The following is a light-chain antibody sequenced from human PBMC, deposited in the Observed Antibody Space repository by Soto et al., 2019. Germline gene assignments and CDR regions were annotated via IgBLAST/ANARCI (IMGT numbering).Light chain of an antibody. CDR2: GAS. V-gene: IGKV3-20*01. CDR1: QSVSSSY. CDR3: QQYGSLPRT. Sequence: EIVLTQSPGTLSLSPWERATLSCRASQSVSSSYLAWYQQKPGQAPRLLTYGASSRATGIPDRFSGSGSGTGFTLTISRLEPEDFAVYYCQQYGSLPRTFGQGTKVDIK. J-gene: IGKJ1*01.